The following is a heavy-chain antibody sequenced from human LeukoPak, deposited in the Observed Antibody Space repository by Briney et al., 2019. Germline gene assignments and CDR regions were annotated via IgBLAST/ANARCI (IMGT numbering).Heavy chain of an antibody. CDR3: ARGYSSGLHLDY. D-gene: IGHD6-19*01. CDR2: IKRDGSEK. V-gene: IGHV3-7*01. CDR1: GFTFSSYW. J-gene: IGHJ4*02. Sequence: GGSLRLSCAASGFTFSSYWMTWVRQAPGKGLEWVANIKRDGSEKHYVDSVKGRFTISRDNAKNSMFLQMNSLRAEDTAVYYCARGYSSGLHLDYWGQGTLVTVSS.